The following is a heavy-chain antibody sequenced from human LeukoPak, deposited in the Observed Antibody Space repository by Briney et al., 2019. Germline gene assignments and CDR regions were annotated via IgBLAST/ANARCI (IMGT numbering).Heavy chain of an antibody. CDR3: ASITVDTAMVYFDY. D-gene: IGHD5-18*01. CDR1: GGSISRHY. V-gene: IGHV4-59*08. Sequence: SETLSLTCTVSGGSISRHYWSWIRQPPGKGLEWIGYIYYSGSTNYNPSLKSRVTISVDTSKNQFSLKLTSVTAADTAVYYCASITVDTAMVYFDYWGQGTLVTVSS. J-gene: IGHJ4*02. CDR2: IYYSGST.